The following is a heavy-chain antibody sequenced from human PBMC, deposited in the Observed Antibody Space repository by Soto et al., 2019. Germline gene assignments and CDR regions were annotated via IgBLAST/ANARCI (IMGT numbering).Heavy chain of an antibody. CDR3: AKSPRGEMATD. V-gene: IGHV1-18*01. CDR1: GYTFINYH. Sequence: QVQLVQSGGEVKKPGASVTVSCKASGYTFINYHITWVRQAPGQGLEWMAWINTYNGMTDYAQRFQGRVTMTRDTSTSTAYMALRPLGCDDTAVYFCAKSPRGEMATDWGQGTLVTVSS. D-gene: IGHD5-12*01. J-gene: IGHJ4*02. CDR2: INTYNGMT.